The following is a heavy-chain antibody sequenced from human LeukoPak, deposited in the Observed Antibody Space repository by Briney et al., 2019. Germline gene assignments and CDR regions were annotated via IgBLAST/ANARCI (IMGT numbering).Heavy chain of an antibody. J-gene: IGHJ4*02. V-gene: IGHV3-21*04. CDR1: GFTFSSYT. CDR3: AKEHSSGWNDY. CDR2: ISSSSRDI. Sequence: GGSLRLSCAASGFTFSSYTMNWVRQAPGKGLEWVAAISSSSRDIFYADSVKGRFSISRDNTQNSPSLRMNSLRAEDTAVYYCAKEHSSGWNDYWGQGTLVTVSS. D-gene: IGHD6-19*01.